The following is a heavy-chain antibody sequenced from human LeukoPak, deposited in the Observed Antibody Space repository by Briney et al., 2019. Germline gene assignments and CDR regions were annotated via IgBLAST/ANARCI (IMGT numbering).Heavy chain of an antibody. D-gene: IGHD3-3*01. CDR2: INAGNGNT. J-gene: IGHJ4*02. CDR1: GYTFTSYA. Sequence: ASVKVSCTASGYTFTSYAMHWVRQAPGQRLEWMGWINAGNGNTKYSQKFQGRVTITRDTSASTAYMELSSLRSEDTAVYYCARGGTIFGVVEIDYWGQGTLVTVSS. CDR3: ARGGTIFGVVEIDY. V-gene: IGHV1-3*01.